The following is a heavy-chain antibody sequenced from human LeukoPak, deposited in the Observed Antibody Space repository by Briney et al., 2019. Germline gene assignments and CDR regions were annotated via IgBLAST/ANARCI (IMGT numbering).Heavy chain of an antibody. CDR3: ARDYYDSSGYYGLRNWFDP. D-gene: IGHD3-22*01. V-gene: IGHV4-31*03. Sequence: SQTLSLTCTVSGGSISSGGYYWSWIRQRPGKGLEWIGYIYYSGSTYYNPSLKSRVTISVDTSKNQFPLKLSSVTAADTAVYYCARDYYDSSGYYGLRNWFDPWGQGTLVTVSS. J-gene: IGHJ5*02. CDR2: IYYSGST. CDR1: GGSISSGGYY.